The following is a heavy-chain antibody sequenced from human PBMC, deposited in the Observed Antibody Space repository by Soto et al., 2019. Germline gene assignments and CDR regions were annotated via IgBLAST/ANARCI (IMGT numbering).Heavy chain of an antibody. V-gene: IGHV3-23*01. Sequence: LRLAFAASGFTFSSYAMSWVRQAPGKGAGWVSANNGSGGSTYYADSVKGRFTISRDNSKNTLYLQMNSLRAEDTAVYYCAIDHNVRFRGWPDDWGQGTLVTVSS. J-gene: IGHJ4*02. CDR2: NNGSGGST. D-gene: IGHD3-10*01. CDR1: GFTFSSYA. CDR3: AIDHNVRFRGWPDD.